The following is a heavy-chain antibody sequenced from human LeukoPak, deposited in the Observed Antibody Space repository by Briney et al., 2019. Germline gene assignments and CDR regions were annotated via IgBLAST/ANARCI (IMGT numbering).Heavy chain of an antibody. CDR1: GFTFSDYY. Sequence: PGGSLRLSCAASGFTFSDYYMSWIRQAPGKGLEWVSYISSSGSTIYYADSVKGRFTISRDNVKNSLYLQMNSLRAEDTAVYYCAREISGERTYYFDYWGQGTLVTVSS. CDR2: ISSSGSTI. CDR3: AREISGERTYYFDY. J-gene: IGHJ4*02. V-gene: IGHV3-11*01. D-gene: IGHD1-26*01.